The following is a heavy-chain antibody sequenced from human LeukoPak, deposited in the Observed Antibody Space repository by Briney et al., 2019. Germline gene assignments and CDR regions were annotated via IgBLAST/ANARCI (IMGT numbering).Heavy chain of an antibody. CDR1: GFTFSSYW. CDR2: ISGSGGST. Sequence: PGGSLRLSCAASGFTFSSYWMSWVRQAPGKGLEWVSAISGSGGSTYYADSVKGRFTISRDNSKNTLYLQMNSLRAEDTAVYYCAKAYGDYVGYYYGMDVWGQGTTVTVSS. V-gene: IGHV3-23*01. D-gene: IGHD4-17*01. J-gene: IGHJ6*02. CDR3: AKAYGDYVGYYYGMDV.